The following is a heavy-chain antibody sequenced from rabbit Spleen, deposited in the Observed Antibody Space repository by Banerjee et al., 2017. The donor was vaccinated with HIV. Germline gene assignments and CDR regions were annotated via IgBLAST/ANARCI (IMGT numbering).Heavy chain of an antibody. V-gene: IGHV1S47*01. D-gene: IGHD8-1*01. Sequence: QEQLVESGGGLVQPGGSLKLACKASGFDFSNYGVSWVRQAPGKGLEWIGYIDPIFGNTYYASWVNGRFTISRHNAQNTLYLQLNSLTVADTATYFCARDDRNGNIYGPFNLWGPGTLVTVS. CDR1: GFDFSNYG. CDR3: ARDDRNGNIYGPFNL. J-gene: IGHJ4*01. CDR2: IDPIFGNT.